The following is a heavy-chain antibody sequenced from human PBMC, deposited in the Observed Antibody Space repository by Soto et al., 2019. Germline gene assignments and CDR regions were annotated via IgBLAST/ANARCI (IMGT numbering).Heavy chain of an antibody. CDR3: ARDKITVLFDY. J-gene: IGHJ4*02. D-gene: IGHD3-10*01. V-gene: IGHV4-34*01. Sequence: QVQLQQWGAGLLKPSETLSLTCAVYGGSFSGYYWTWIRQPPGTGLEWIGEINHSRSPNYNPSPKSRVTRSVDTFKNQLALKLTSVTPADTAVYYCARDKITVLFDYWGQGTLVTVSS. CDR2: INHSRSP. CDR1: GGSFSGYY.